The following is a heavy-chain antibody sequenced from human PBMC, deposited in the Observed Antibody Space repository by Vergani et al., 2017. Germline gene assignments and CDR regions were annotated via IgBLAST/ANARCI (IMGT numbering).Heavy chain of an antibody. CDR1: GGTFSSYA. V-gene: IGHV1-69*01. J-gene: IGHJ6*03. Sequence: QVQLVQSGAEVKKPGSSVKVSCKASGGTFSSYAISWVRQAPGQGLEWMGGIIPIFGTANYAQKFQGRVTMTADDSTSTAYMELSSLMSEDTAVYYCARGEPVVDDYDYYYMDVWGKGTTVTVSS. CDR2: IIPIFGTA. D-gene: IGHD2-21*01. CDR3: ARGEPVVDDYDYYYMDV.